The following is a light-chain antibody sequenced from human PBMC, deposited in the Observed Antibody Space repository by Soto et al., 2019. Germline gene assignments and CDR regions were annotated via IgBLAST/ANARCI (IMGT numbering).Light chain of an antibody. CDR1: SDINVGSYN. CDR3: MIWSSNAAV. V-gene: IGLV5-37*01. CDR2: YSSDSDK. Sequence: QPVLTQPPSSSASPGESAGLTCTLPSDINVGSYNIYWYQQKPGSPPRYLLYYSSDSDKGQGSGVPSRFSGSKDASANTGILLISVLQYEDEADYYCMIWSSNAAVFGGGTQLTVL. J-gene: IGLJ7*01.